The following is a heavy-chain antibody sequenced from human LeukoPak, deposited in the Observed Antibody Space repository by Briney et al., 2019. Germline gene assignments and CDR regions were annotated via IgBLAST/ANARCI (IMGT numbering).Heavy chain of an antibody. CDR3: AIRFLYCSGGSCHYYFDY. D-gene: IGHD2-15*01. V-gene: IGHV4-4*02. CDR2: IYHSGST. Sequence: SETLSLTCAVSGGSISSSNWWSWVRQPPGKGLEWIGEIYHSGSTNYNPSLKSRVTISVDKSKNQFSLKLSSVTAADTAVYYCAIRFLYCSGGSCHYYFDYWGQGTLVTVSS. J-gene: IGHJ4*02. CDR1: GGSISSSNW.